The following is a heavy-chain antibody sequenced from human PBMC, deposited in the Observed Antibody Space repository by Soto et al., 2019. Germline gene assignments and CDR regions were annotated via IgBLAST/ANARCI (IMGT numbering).Heavy chain of an antibody. Sequence: GASLKVSCKYSRGTFSSYRINWVRQAPGQGLEWVGGIVPIYRTADYAQKFQGRVTITADESARTSYMELRSLKSQDTAVYYCVRDSGAKLSSSWGQRTLVTVS. J-gene: IGHJ4*02. CDR2: IVPIYRTA. CDR3: VRDSGAKLSSS. D-gene: IGHD6-13*01. CDR1: RGTFSSYR. V-gene: IGHV1-69*01.